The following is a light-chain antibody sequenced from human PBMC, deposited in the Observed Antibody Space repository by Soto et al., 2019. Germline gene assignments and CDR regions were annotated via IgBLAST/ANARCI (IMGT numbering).Light chain of an antibody. J-gene: IGLJ1*01. CDR3: SSYTSTSTLYV. V-gene: IGLV2-14*03. Sequence: QSALTQPASVSGSPGQSITISCTGTSSDIGGYNYVSWYQQLPGKVPKLIIYDVSHRPSGVSARFSGSKSGNAASLTISGRQDEDEADYYCSSYTSTSTLYVFGTGTKLPVL. CDR2: DVS. CDR1: SSDIGGYNY.